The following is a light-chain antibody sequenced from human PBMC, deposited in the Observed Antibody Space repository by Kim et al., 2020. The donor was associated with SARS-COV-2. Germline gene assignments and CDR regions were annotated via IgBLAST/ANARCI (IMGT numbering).Light chain of an antibody. J-gene: IGKJ4*01. V-gene: IGKV3-20*01. Sequence: LSPGERATLSCRASRSVTSNSLAWYQQKPGQTPRLLIDGAASRAPGSPDRLSGSGSGTDFSLTISRLEPEDFAVYYCQQYGSSPRFGGGTKVDIK. CDR2: GAA. CDR1: RSVTSNS. CDR3: QQYGSSPR.